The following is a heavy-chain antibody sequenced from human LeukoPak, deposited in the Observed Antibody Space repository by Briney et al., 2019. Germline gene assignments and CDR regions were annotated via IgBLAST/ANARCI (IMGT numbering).Heavy chain of an antibody. CDR3: ARGKNTYYYYMDV. J-gene: IGHJ6*03. CDR1: GGSISSGGYS. Sequence: SETLSLTCAVSGGSISSGGYSWSWIRQPPGKGLEWIGYIYYSGSTYYNPSLKSRVTISVDTSKNQFSLKLSSVTAADTAVYYCARGKNTYYYYMDVWGKGTTVTVSS. CDR2: IYYSGST. V-gene: IGHV4-30-4*07.